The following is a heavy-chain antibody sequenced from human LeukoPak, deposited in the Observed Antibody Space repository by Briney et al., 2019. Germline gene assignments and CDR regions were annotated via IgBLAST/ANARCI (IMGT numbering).Heavy chain of an antibody. CDR2: INHSGST. J-gene: IGHJ4*02. CDR3: ARDPIGVGIDY. Sequence: PSETLSLTCAVYGGSFSGYYWSWIRQPPGKGLEWIGEINHSGSTNYNPSLKSRVTISVDTSKNQFSLKLSSVTAADTAVYYCARDPIGVGIDYWGQGTLVTVSS. D-gene: IGHD3-3*01. V-gene: IGHV4-34*01. CDR1: GGSFSGYY.